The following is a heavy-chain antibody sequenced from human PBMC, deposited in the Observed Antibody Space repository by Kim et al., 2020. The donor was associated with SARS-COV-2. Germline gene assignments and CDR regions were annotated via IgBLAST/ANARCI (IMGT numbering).Heavy chain of an antibody. D-gene: IGHD3-3*01. Sequence: YNPSLKSRVTISVDTSKNQFSLKLSSVTAADTAVYYCARGFLEWLGVAVYWGQGTLVTVSS. CDR3: ARGFLEWLGVAVY. V-gene: IGHV4-31*02. J-gene: IGHJ4*02.